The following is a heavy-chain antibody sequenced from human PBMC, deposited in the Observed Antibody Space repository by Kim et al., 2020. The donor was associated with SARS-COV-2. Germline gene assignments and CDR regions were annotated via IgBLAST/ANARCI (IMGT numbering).Heavy chain of an antibody. CDR3: ARDSMVREKPASGGMDV. D-gene: IGHD3-10*01. V-gene: IGHV3-33*05. CDR1: GFTFSSYG. J-gene: IGHJ6*02. Sequence: GGSLRLSCAASGFTFSSYGMHWVRQAPGKGLEWVAVISYDGSNKYYADSVKGRFTISRDNSKNTLYLQMNSLRAEDTAVYYCARDSMVREKPASGGMDVWGQGTTVTVSS. CDR2: ISYDGSNK.